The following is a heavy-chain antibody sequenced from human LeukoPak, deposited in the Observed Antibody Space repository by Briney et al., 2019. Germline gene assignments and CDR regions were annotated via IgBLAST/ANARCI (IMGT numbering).Heavy chain of an antibody. CDR3: ARTKTRRLDY. Sequence: SETLSLTCAVYGGSFGGYYWSWIRQPPGKGLEWIGEINHSGSTNYNPSLKSRVTISVDTPKNQFSLKLSSVTAADTAVYYCARTKTRRLDYWGQGTLVTVSS. V-gene: IGHV4-34*01. J-gene: IGHJ4*02. CDR2: INHSGST. CDR1: GGSFGGYY.